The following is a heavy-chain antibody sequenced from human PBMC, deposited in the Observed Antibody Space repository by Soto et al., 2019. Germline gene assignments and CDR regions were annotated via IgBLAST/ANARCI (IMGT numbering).Heavy chain of an antibody. CDR2: IIPIFGTA. Sequence: QVQLVHSGAEVKKPGSSVKVSCKASGGTFSSYAISWVRQAPGQGLEWMGGIIPIFGTANYAQKFQGRVTITADESTSTAYMELSSLRSEDMAVYYCAREGATVVTNWCAFDIWGQGTMVTVS. CDR3: AREGATVVTNWCAFDI. J-gene: IGHJ3*02. V-gene: IGHV1-69*12. D-gene: IGHD4-17*01. CDR1: GGTFSSYA.